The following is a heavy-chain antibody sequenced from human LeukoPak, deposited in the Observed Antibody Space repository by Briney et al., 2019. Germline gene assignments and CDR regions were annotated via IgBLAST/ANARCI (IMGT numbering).Heavy chain of an antibody. Sequence: SETLSLTCTVSGGSISTYYWSWIRQPPGKGLEWIAYIDYRGSTTYNPSLRSRVTISVDTSRNQFPLKLSSVTAADTAVYYCARSRSGYSYDHAAFEIWGQGTMVTVSS. J-gene: IGHJ3*02. CDR3: ARSRSGYSYDHAAFEI. V-gene: IGHV4-59*01. CDR1: GGSISTYY. D-gene: IGHD6-25*01. CDR2: IDYRGST.